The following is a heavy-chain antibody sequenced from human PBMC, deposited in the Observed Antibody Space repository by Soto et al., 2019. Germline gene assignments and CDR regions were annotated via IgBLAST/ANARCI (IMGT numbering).Heavy chain of an antibody. CDR2: TDYRSKWYN. CDR1: GDSVSSNSAA. Sequence: SQTLSLTCAISGDSVSSNSAAWNLIRQSPSRGLEWLGRTDYRSKWYNDYAVSVKSRITINPDTSKNQFSLQLNPVTPEDTAVYYCARGPLWLLDAFDIWGQGTMVTVSS. V-gene: IGHV6-1*01. CDR3: ARGPLWLLDAFDI. D-gene: IGHD3-10*01. J-gene: IGHJ3*02.